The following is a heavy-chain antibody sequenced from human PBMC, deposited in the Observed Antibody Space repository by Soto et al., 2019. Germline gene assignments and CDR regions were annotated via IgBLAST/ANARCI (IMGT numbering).Heavy chain of an antibody. V-gene: IGHV3-13*01. J-gene: IGHJ6*02. CDR1: GFTFSSYD. CDR2: IGTAGDT. CDR3: ARSPPMVRGVTKNYYYGMDV. D-gene: IGHD3-10*01. Sequence: GGSLRLSCAASGFTFSSYDMHWVRQATGKGLEWVSAIGTAGDTYYPGSVKGRFTISRENAKNSLYLQMNSLRAEDTAVYYCARSPPMVRGVTKNYYYGMDVWGQGTTVTVSS.